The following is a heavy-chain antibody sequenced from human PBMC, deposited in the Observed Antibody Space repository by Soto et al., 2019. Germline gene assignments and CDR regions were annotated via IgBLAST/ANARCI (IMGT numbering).Heavy chain of an antibody. J-gene: IGHJ6*02. Sequence: QVHLVQSGAEVKQPWSSVKVSCKASGGTFNNYAISWVRQAPGQGLEWMGGIIPILGTTNYPQNFPGRVTITADKSTSTVYMELSSLRSEDTAVYSCASGRGYEIDYYYYGMDVWGQGTKVTVSS. V-gene: IGHV1-69*06. CDR3: ASGRGYEIDYYYYGMDV. D-gene: IGHD5-12*01. CDR2: IIPILGTT. CDR1: GGTFNNYA.